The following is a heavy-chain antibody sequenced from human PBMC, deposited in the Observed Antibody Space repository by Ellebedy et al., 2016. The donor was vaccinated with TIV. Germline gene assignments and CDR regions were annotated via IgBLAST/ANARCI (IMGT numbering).Heavy chain of an antibody. V-gene: IGHV3-23*01. Sequence: PGGSLRLSCAAWGFSFSNFWMSWVRQAPGKGLEWVSAISGSGGRTYYADSVKGRFTISRENAKNSLYLQMNSLKSGDTAVYYCARASNGLDVWGQGTTVTVFS. CDR2: ISGSGGRT. CDR3: ARASNGLDV. J-gene: IGHJ6*02. CDR1: GFSFSNFW.